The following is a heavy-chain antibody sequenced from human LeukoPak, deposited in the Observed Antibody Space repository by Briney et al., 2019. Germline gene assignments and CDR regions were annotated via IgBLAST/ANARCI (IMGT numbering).Heavy chain of an antibody. CDR1: GGSISSGSYY. V-gene: IGHV4-61*02. Sequence: SETLSLTCTVSGGSISSGSYYWSWIRQPAGKGLEWIGRVYTSGSTNYNPSLKSRVTISVDTSKNQFSLRLNSVTAADTAVYCCARFFTMIVVVIFDWGQGTLVTVSS. D-gene: IGHD3-22*01. CDR3: ARFFTMIVVVIFD. CDR2: VYTSGST. J-gene: IGHJ4*02.